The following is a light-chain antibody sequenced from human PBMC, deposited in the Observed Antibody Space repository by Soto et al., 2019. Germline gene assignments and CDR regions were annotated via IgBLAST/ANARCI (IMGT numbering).Light chain of an antibody. CDR2: FAS. J-gene: IGKJ4*01. Sequence: IVMTQSPATLSVSPGEKATLSCRASQTVYNNLAWYQQKPGQAPRLLVYFASTRATGIPARFSGSGSGTEFSLTISSLQSEDFALYCCRQYTAWPLTFGGGTKVETK. CDR3: RQYTAWPLT. CDR1: QTVYNN. V-gene: IGKV3-15*01.